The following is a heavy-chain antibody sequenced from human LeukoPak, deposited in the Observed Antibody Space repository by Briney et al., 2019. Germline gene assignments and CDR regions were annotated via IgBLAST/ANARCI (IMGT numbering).Heavy chain of an antibody. V-gene: IGHV3-7*01. J-gene: IGHJ4*02. CDR3: ARWDIRGTAHQLDY. Sequence: GGSLRLSCAASGFSLSSHWMSWVRQAPGKGLEWVANINQDGSARYYVDSVKGRFITSGDNAKNSMYLQMNSLRPEDTAVYYCARWDIRGTAHQLDYWGQGTLVTVSS. CDR1: GFSLSSHW. CDR2: INQDGSAR. D-gene: IGHD5-12*01.